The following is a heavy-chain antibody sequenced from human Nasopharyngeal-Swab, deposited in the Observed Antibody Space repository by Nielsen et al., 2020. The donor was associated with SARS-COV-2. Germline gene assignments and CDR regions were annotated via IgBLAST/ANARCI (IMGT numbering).Heavy chain of an antibody. CDR2: ISYDGSNK. J-gene: IGHJ6*02. Sequence: GESLKISCAASGFTFSSYAMHWVRQAPGKGLEWVAVISYDGSNKYYADSVKGRFTISRDNSKNTLYLQMNSLRAEDTAVYYCARSYYGAYYYGMDVWGQGTTVSLL. CDR1: GFTFSSYA. CDR3: ARSYYGAYYYGMDV. D-gene: IGHD4-17*01. V-gene: IGHV3-30-3*01.